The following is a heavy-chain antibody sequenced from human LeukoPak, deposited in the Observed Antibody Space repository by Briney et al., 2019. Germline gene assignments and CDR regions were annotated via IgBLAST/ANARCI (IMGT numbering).Heavy chain of an antibody. V-gene: IGHV3-23*01. CDR1: GFTFSSYA. CDR2: ISGSGGST. D-gene: IGHD6-19*01. J-gene: IGHJ4*02. CDR3: AKDLAVAGIFDY. Sequence: GGSLRLSCAASGFTFSSYAMSWVRQAPGKGLEWVSAISGSGGSTYYADSVKGRFTIFRDNSKNTLYLQMNSLRAEDTAVYYCAKDLAVAGIFDYWGQGTLVTVSS.